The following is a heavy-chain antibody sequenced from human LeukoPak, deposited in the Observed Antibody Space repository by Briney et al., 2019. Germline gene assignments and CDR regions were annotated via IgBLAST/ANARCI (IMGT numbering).Heavy chain of an antibody. Sequence: ASVKVSCKASGGTFSSYAISWVRQAPGQGLEWMGGIIPIFGTANYAQKFEGRVTLTADESTSTAYMELSSLRSEDTAVYYCASGYDYDKAYYYGMDVWGQGCTVGVSS. J-gene: IGHJ6*02. CDR2: IIPIFGTA. V-gene: IGHV1-69*13. D-gene: IGHD5-12*01. CDR3: ASGYDYDKAYYYGMDV. CDR1: GGTFSSYA.